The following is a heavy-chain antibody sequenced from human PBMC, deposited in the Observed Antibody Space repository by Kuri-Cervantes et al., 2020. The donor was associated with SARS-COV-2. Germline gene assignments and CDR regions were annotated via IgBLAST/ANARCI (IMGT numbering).Heavy chain of an antibody. V-gene: IGHV3-23*01. Sequence: GESLKISCAASGFSFNNYAMNWVRQAPGKGLEWVSTISGTGGSTYYADSVKGRFTISRDNADNSLYLQMNSLRAEDTAVYYCARDEKRLAGRLKYFYYMDVWGKGTTVTVSS. CDR2: ISGTGGST. J-gene: IGHJ6*03. CDR3: ARDEKRLAGRLKYFYYMDV. CDR1: GFSFNNYA. D-gene: IGHD6-6*01.